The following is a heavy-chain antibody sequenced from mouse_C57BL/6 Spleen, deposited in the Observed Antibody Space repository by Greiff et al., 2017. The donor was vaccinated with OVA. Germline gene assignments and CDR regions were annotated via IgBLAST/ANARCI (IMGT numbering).Heavy chain of an antibody. Sequence: DVKLVESGPGLVKPSQSLSLTCSVTGYSITSGYYWNWIRQFPGNKLEWMGYISYDGSNNYNPSLKNRISITRDTSKNQFFLKLNSVTTEDTATYYCAREYYGTWYFDVWGTGTTVTVSS. J-gene: IGHJ1*03. CDR3: AREYYGTWYFDV. CDR2: ISYDGSN. CDR1: GYSITSGYY. D-gene: IGHD1-1*01. V-gene: IGHV3-6*01.